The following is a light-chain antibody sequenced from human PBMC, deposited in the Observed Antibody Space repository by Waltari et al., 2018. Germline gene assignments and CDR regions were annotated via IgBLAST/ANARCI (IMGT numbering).Light chain of an antibody. Sequence: SYVLTQPPSVSVAPNKTDSITSGGKALGSKSVPWYQQKPGQAPVLVVYDDSDRPSGIPERFSGSNSGNTATLTISRVEAGDEADYYCQVWDSSSDHVVFGGGTKLTVL. CDR3: QVWDSSSDHVV. CDR1: ALGSKS. V-gene: IGLV3-21*03. J-gene: IGLJ2*01. CDR2: DDS.